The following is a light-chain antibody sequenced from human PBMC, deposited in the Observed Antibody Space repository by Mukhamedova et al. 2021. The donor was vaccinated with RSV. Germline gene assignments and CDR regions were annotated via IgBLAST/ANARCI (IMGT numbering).Light chain of an antibody. J-gene: IGKJ1*01. V-gene: IGKV3-15*01. CDR3: QEYYSRRT. CDR1: SVGSD. Sequence: SVGSDLAWYQHIPGQAPRLLIYGASTRATGIPARFSGSGSGTEFTLTISSLQSEDFAFYYGQEYYSRRTFGQGTRVEIK. CDR2: GAS.